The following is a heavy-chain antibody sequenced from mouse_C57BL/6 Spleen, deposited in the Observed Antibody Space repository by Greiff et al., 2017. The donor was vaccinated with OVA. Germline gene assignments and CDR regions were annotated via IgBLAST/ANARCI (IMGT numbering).Heavy chain of an antibody. CDR2: IWSGGST. J-gene: IGHJ1*03. CDR1: GFSLTSYG. V-gene: IGHV2-2*01. Sequence: QVQLQQSGPGLVQPSQRLSITCTVSGFSLTSYGVHWVRQSPGKGLEWLGVIWSGGSTAYNAAFISRLRISKDNSKSQVFFKMNSLQADDTAIDYCARGGGYYEYFDVWGTGTTVTVSS. CDR3: ARGGGYYEYFDV. D-gene: IGHD2-3*01.